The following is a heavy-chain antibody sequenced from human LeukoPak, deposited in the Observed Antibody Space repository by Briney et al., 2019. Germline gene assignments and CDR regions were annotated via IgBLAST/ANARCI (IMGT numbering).Heavy chain of an antibody. CDR3: ARNWGMVWGVIRIYYGMDV. Sequence: PSETLSLTCAVYGGSFSGYYWSWIRQPPGKGLEWIGEINHSGSTNYNPSLKSRVTISVDTSKNQFSLKLSSVTAADTAVYYCARNWGMVWGVIRIYYGMDVWGQGTTVTVSS. V-gene: IGHV4-34*01. CDR1: GGSFSGYY. D-gene: IGHD3-10*01. J-gene: IGHJ6*02. CDR2: INHSGST.